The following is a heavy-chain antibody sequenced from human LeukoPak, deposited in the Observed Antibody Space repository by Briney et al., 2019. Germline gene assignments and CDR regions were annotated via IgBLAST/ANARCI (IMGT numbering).Heavy chain of an antibody. D-gene: IGHD2-15*01. CDR3: ARKRYCSGGSCPDVFQH. CDR2: IKQDGSEK. J-gene: IGHJ1*01. CDR1: GFTFSSYW. V-gene: IGHV3-7*01. Sequence: GGSLRLSCAASGFTFSSYWMSWVRQAPGKGLEWVANIKQDGSEKYYVDSVKGRLTISRDNAKNSLYLQMNSLRAEDTAVYYCARKRYCSGGSCPDVFQHWGQGTLVTVSS.